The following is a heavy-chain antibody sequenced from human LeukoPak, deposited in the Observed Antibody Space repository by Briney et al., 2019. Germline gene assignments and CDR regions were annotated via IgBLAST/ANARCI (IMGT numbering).Heavy chain of an antibody. CDR2: INWSGGST. D-gene: IGHD2-2*01. J-gene: IGHJ4*02. CDR3: ARAPITSPFYFDY. V-gene: IGHV3-20*04. CDR1: GFAFDEHG. Sequence: PGGSLRLSCSASGFAFDEHGMSWVRQVPGKGLEWVSGINWSGGSTGYADPLRGRFTISRDNAKNSLYLQMDSLRAEDTALYYCARAPITSPFYFDYWGQGTLVTVSS.